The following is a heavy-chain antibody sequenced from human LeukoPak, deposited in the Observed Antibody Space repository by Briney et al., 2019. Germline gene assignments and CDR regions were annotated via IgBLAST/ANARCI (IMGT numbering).Heavy chain of an antibody. J-gene: IGHJ4*02. CDR2: ISTSGSTI. V-gene: IGHV3-48*03. D-gene: IGHD1-1*01. Sequence: PGGSLRLSCAASGFTFSSYEMNWVRQAPGKGVEWVSYISTSGSTIYYADSVKGRFTISRDNAKNSLYLQMNSLRAEDTAVYYCARVWGNWNDLDYWGQGTLVTVSS. CDR3: ARVWGNWNDLDY. CDR1: GFTFSSYE.